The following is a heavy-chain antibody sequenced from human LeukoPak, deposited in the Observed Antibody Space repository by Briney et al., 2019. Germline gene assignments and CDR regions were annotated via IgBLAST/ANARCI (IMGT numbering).Heavy chain of an antibody. D-gene: IGHD4-17*01. CDR1: GGSISSGGYS. J-gene: IGHJ2*01. CDR3: ASSYGDYDWYFDL. CDR2: IYHSGST. V-gene: IGHV4-30-2*01. Sequence: SQTLSLTCAVSGGSISSGGYSWSWIRQPPGKGLGWIGYIYHSGSTYYNPSLKSRVTISVDRSKNQFSLKLSSVTAADTAVYYCASSYGDYDWYFDLWGRGILVTVSS.